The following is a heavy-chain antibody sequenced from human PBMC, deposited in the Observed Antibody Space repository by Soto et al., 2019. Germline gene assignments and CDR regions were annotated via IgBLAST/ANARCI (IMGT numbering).Heavy chain of an antibody. J-gene: IGHJ5*02. CDR1: GGSVSSGSFY. CDR2: ISYSGNT. CDR3: ARGDAINWFDP. Sequence: SETLSLTCTVSGGSVSSGSFYWTRIRQPPGKGLEWIGYISYSGNTNYSPSLKSRVTISIDTSKNHFSLRLSSVTAADTAVYYCARGDAINWFDPWGQGTLVTVSS. V-gene: IGHV4-61*03. D-gene: IGHD2-2*01.